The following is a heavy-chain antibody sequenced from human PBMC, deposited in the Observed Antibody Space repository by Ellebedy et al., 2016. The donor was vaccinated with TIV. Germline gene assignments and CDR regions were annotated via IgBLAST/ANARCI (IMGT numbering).Heavy chain of an antibody. CDR3: LALFRPRVDYMDV. J-gene: IGHJ6*03. CDR1: GFTFSGSA. CDR2: IRSKANSYAT. V-gene: IGHV3-73*01. Sequence: GESLKISXAASGFTFSGSAMHWVRQASGKGLEWVGRIRSKANSYATAYAASVKGRFTISRDDSKNTAYLQMNSLKTEDTAVYYCLALFRPRVDYMDVWGKGTTVTVSS. D-gene: IGHD2-15*01.